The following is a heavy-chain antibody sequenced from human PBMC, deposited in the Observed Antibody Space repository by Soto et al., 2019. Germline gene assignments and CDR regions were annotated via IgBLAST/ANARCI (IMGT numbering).Heavy chain of an antibody. V-gene: IGHV3-48*03. J-gene: IGHJ4*02. CDR2: ISSSGSTI. CDR3: WTSYYYFDY. CDR1: GFTFSSYE. Sequence: EVQLVESGGGLVQPGGSPRLSCAASGFTFSSYEMNWVRQAPGKGLEWVSYISSSGSTIYYADSVKGRFTISRDNAKNSLYLQMNSLRAEDTAVYYCWTSYYYFDYWGQGTLVTVSS. D-gene: IGHD2-2*01.